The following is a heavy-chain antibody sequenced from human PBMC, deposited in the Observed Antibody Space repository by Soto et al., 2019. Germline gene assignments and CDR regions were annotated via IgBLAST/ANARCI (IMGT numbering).Heavy chain of an antibody. CDR2: ISYDGSYK. D-gene: IGHD3-16*01. CDR1: GFTFSSYG. V-gene: IGHV3-30*18. Sequence: QVQLVESGGGVVQPGRSLRLSCAASGFTFSSYGMHWVRQAPGKGLEWVAVISYDGSYKYYADSVMGRFTISRDNSKNTLYLQMNSLRAEDTAVYYCAKWNGGFDYWGQGTLVTVSS. CDR3: AKWNGGFDY. J-gene: IGHJ4*02.